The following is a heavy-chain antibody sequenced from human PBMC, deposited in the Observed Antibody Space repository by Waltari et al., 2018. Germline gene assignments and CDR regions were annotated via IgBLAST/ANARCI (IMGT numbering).Heavy chain of an antibody. D-gene: IGHD1-20*01. CDR1: GSSISSGSY. J-gene: IGHJ4*02. CDR2: IHHSGIT. Sequence: QVQLQESGPGLVQPSETLSPTCSVSGSSISSGSYCGWIRQPPGKVLEWLGSIHHSGITFYNPSLKSRVTISVDTSKNQFSLKLSSVTAADTAVYYCARDTPAPRITGATSVDYWGQGTLVTVSS. CDR3: ARDTPAPRITGATSVDY. V-gene: IGHV4-38-2*02.